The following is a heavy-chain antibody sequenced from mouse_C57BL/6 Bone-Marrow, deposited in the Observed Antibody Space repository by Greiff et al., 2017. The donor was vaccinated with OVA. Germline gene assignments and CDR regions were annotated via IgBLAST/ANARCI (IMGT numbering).Heavy chain of an antibody. CDR3: ARVPFYYDSR. J-gene: IGHJ3*01. D-gene: IGHD2-4*01. CDR2: ISDGGSYT. V-gene: IGHV5-4*03. Sequence: EVKLMESGGGLVKPGGSLKLSCAASGFTFSSYAMSWVRQTPEKRLEWVATISDGGSYTYYPDYVKGRFTITRNKAKNNLYLQMSHLKSEDTAMYYCARVPFYYDSRWGQGTLVTASA. CDR1: GFTFSSYA.